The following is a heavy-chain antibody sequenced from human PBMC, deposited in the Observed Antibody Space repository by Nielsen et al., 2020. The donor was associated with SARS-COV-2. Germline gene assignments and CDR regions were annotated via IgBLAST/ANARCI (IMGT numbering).Heavy chain of an antibody. CDR1: GGSFSGYY. D-gene: IGHD3-10*01. V-gene: IGHV4-34*01. CDR3: ARGKLSITMVRGVISHHWFDP. Sequence: SETLSLTCAVYGGSFSGYYWSWIRQPPGKRLEWIGEINHSGSTNYNPSLKSRVTISVDTSKNQFSLKLSSVTAADTAVYYCARGKLSITMVRGVISHHWFDPWGQGTLVTVSS. J-gene: IGHJ5*02. CDR2: INHSGST.